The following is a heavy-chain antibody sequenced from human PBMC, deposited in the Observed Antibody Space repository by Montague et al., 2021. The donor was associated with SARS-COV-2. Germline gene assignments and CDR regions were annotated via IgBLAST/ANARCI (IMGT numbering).Heavy chain of an antibody. CDR2: ISSNGGST. Sequence: SLRLXCAASGFTFSSYAMHWVRQAPGKGLEYVSAISSNGGSTYYADSVKGRFTISRDNSKNTLYLQMSSRRAEDTAVYYCVKSKYYDFWSAKWDAFDIWGQGTMVTVSS. D-gene: IGHD3-3*01. J-gene: IGHJ3*02. CDR1: GFTFSSYA. V-gene: IGHV3-64D*09. CDR3: VKSKYYDFWSAKWDAFDI.